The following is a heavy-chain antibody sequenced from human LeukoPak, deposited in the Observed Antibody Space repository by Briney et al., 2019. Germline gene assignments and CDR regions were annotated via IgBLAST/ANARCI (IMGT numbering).Heavy chain of an antibody. Sequence: GGSLRLSCTPSTFTVSGHYMNWVRQPPGKGLEWVATMYADGSTFYADSVKSRFTVSRDSSKNSLYLQMTSLRVEDTAVYYCAREVERALDYWGQGTLVTVSS. J-gene: IGHJ4*02. V-gene: IGHV3-53*01. D-gene: IGHD1-1*01. CDR3: AREVERALDY. CDR1: TFTVSGHY. CDR2: MYADGST.